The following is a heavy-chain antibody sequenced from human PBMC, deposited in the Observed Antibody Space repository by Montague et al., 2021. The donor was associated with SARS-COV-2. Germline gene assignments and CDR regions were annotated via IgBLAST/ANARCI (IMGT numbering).Heavy chain of an antibody. Sequence: SLRLSCAASGFTFTSYAMHWVRQAPGKGLEWVAVISFDGTNKYYTDSVKGRFTIFGDNSKNTLYLQMHSVRPEDTAVYYCARDQGGYSYNDYWGQGTLVTVSS. CDR2: ISFDGTNK. D-gene: IGHD5-18*01. CDR3: ARDQGGYSYNDY. CDR1: GFTFTSYA. J-gene: IGHJ4*02. V-gene: IGHV3-30-3*01.